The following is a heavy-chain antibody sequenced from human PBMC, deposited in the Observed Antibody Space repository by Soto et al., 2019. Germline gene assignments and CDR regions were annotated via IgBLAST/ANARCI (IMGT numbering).Heavy chain of an antibody. CDR3: AIEYQGSSSYWGEGMDV. D-gene: IGHD6-13*01. J-gene: IGHJ6*01. Sequence: SETVSFTRTVSRGSISSYDWSLIRQPARKGLELIGRIYTSXSTNYNPSLKSGVTMSVDTSKNQLSLRLSSVTGADTAGHYCAIEYQGSSSYWGEGMDVWGQGTTVTVSS. V-gene: IGHV4-4*07. CDR2: IYTSXST. CDR1: RGSISSYD.